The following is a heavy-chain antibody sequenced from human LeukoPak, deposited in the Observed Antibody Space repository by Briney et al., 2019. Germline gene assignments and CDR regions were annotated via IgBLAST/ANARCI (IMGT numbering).Heavy chain of an antibody. CDR3: ARSGVVVTATYDY. CDR2: INPSGGST. D-gene: IGHD2-21*02. V-gene: IGHV1-46*01. CDR1: GYTFTSYY. J-gene: IGHJ4*02. Sequence: ASVTVSCTASGYTFTSYYMHWVRQAPGQGLEWMGIINPSGGSTSYAQKFQGRVTMTRDTSTSTVYMELSSLRSEDTAVYYCARSGVVVTATYDYWGQGTLVTVSS.